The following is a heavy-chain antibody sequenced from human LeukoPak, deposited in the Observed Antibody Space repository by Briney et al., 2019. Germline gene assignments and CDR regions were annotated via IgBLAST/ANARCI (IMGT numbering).Heavy chain of an antibody. D-gene: IGHD6-6*01. CDR3: ARRPYYYYYMDV. CDR2: IYHSGSA. Sequence: SETLSLTCAVSGYSISSDYYWGWIRLPPGKGLEWIGTIYHSGSAYYNPSLKGRVTLLVDTSNNQFSLRLSSVTATDTAVYYCARRPYYYYYMDVWGKGTTVTISS. J-gene: IGHJ6*03. V-gene: IGHV4-38-2*01. CDR1: GYSISSDYY.